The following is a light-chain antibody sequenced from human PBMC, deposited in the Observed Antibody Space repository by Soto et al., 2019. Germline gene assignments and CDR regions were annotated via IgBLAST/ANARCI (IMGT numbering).Light chain of an antibody. J-gene: IGKJ1*01. CDR2: AAP. Sequence: DIQMTQSPSSLSASVRDRVTITCRASQSISSSLNWYQQKPGKAPKLLISAAPALQSGVPSRFSGGGSGTDFTLTISDLPTEDFAAYYWQHSYIPPWTFGQGTKVDIK. CDR3: QHSYIPPWT. CDR1: QSISSS. V-gene: IGKV1-39*01.